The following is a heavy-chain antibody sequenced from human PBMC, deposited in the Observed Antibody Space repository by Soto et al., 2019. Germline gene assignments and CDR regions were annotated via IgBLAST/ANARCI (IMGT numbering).Heavy chain of an antibody. CDR3: ARSVAVPGAHIAY. J-gene: IGHJ4*02. D-gene: IGHD2-8*02. CDR1: GGSISSGDYY. Sequence: SETLSLTCTVSGGSISSGDYYWSWIRQPPGKGLEWIGYIYYSGSTYYNPSLKSRVTISVDTSKNQFSLKLSSVTAADTAVYFCARSVAVPGAHIAYWGQRTQVTVSS. CDR2: IYYSGST. V-gene: IGHV4-30-4*02.